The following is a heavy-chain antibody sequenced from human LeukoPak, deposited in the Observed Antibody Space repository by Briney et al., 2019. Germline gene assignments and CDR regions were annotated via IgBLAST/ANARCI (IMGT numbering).Heavy chain of an antibody. CDR3: ASQRVTHDYYYCYGMDV. Sequence: GGSLTLSCVAPGFTVSSNYMSWVRQPPGKELEWVAVIYSGGSTYYADSVKGRFTISRHNSKNTLYLQMNSLSAEDTAVYYCASQRVTHDYYYCYGMDVWGQGTTVTVSS. J-gene: IGHJ6*02. CDR2: IYSGGST. V-gene: IGHV3-53*04. CDR1: GFTVSSNY. D-gene: IGHD3-10*01.